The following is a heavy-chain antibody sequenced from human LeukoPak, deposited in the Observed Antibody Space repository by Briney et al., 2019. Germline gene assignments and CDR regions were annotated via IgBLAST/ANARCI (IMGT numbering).Heavy chain of an antibody. CDR1: GYSFTNYW. CDR3: AREEQSGSSWFAY. D-gene: IGHD6-13*01. J-gene: IGHJ4*02. V-gene: IGHV5-51*01. Sequence: GESLKISGKVSGYSFTNYWIGWVRQMPGKGLEWMAIIYPGDSDTRYSPSFQGQVTISADKSINTAYLQWSSLKASDTAMYFCAREEQSGSSWFAYWGQGTLVTVSP. CDR2: IYPGDSDT.